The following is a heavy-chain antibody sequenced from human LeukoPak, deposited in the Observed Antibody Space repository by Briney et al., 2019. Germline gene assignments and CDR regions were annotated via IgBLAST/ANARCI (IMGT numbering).Heavy chain of an antibody. CDR1: AFTVSSSY. D-gene: IGHD5-18*01. CDR2: IYSGGRT. V-gene: IGHV3-53*01. CDR3: AKGYNYAYEY. Sequence: PGGSLRLSCAAYAFTVSSSYLSWVRQAPGKVLEWVSLIYSGGRTYYAASVKGRFTISRDNSKNTLYLQMNSLRPEDTAVYYCAKGYNYAYEYWGQGTLVTVSS. J-gene: IGHJ4*02.